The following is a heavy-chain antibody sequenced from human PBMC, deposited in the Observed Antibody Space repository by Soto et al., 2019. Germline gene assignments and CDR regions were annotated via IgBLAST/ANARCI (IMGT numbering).Heavy chain of an antibody. V-gene: IGHV1-69*01. CDR2: VIPIFGTP. Sequence: QVQLVQSGAEVKKPGSSVKVSCKAPGGTFSTYAISWVRRAPGQGLEWMGGVIPIFGTPKYAQKFQGRVTITADESTSTGYMELRSLRSEDTAVYYCARSQGGSSSLDIYYYYYYGMDVWGQGTTVTVSS. J-gene: IGHJ6*02. CDR3: ARSQGGSSSLDIYYYYYYGMDV. CDR1: GGTFSTYA. D-gene: IGHD2-15*01.